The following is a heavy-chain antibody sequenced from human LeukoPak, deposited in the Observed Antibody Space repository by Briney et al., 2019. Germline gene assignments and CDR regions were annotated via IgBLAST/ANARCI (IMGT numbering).Heavy chain of an antibody. CDR2: IYSGGST. CDR1: GFTVSSNY. V-gene: IGHV3-53*05. J-gene: IGHJ4*02. CDR3: AKTTYYYDSSGYYLDY. Sequence: GGSLRLSCAASGFTVSSNYMSWVRQAPGKGLEWVSVIYSGGSTYYADSVKGRFTISRDNSKNTLYLQMNSLRAEDTAVYYCAKTTYYYDSSGYYLDYWGQGTLVTVSS. D-gene: IGHD3-22*01.